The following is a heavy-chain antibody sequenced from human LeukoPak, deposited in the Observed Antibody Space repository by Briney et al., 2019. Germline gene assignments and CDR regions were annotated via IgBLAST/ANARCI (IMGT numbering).Heavy chain of an antibody. CDR2: ISSSSSTI. J-gene: IGHJ4*02. V-gene: IGHV3-48*01. D-gene: IGHD6-13*01. Sequence: GGSLRLSCAASGFTFSSYSMNWVRQAPGKGLEWVSYISSSSSTIYYADSVKGRFTISRDNAKNSLYLQMNSLRAEDTAVYYCARARARIAAAAHDYWGQGTLVTVSS. CDR3: ARARARIAAAAHDY. CDR1: GFTFSSYS.